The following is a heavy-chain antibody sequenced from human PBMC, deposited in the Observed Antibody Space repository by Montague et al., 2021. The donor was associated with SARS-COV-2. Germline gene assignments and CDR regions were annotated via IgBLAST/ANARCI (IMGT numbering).Heavy chain of an antibody. CDR1: GASVSSINW. J-gene: IGHJ4*02. CDR3: PSHPDFQQLDS. D-gene: IGHD6-13*01. Sequence: SETLSLTCAVSGASVSSINWWIWVRQPPWRGLAWIAELHHTGIINFNLSIRCRDLISLDSSMNLFSLTLNSVTAADTATYYCPSHPDFQQLDSWGQGTLVSVSA. CDR2: LHHTGII. V-gene: IGHV4-4*02.